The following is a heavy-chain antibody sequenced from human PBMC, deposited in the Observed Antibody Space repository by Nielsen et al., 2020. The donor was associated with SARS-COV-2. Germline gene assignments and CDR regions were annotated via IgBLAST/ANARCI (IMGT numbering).Heavy chain of an antibody. CDR2: IIPIFGTA. J-gene: IGHJ4*02. CDR3: ARRPSHRGGRYCSGGSCYSRAPPVPYYFDY. V-gene: IGHV1-69*01. D-gene: IGHD2-15*01. Sequence: WVRQAPGQGLEWMGGIIPIFGTANYAQKFQGRVTITADESTSTAYMELSSLRSEDTAVYYCARRPSHRGGRYCSGGSCYSRAPPVPYYFDYWGQGTLVTVSS.